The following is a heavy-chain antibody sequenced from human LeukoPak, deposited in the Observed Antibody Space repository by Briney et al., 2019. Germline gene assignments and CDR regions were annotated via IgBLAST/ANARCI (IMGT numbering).Heavy chain of an antibody. D-gene: IGHD6-19*01. CDR2: ISATGGRT. J-gene: IGHJ4*02. Sequence: GGSLRVSCAASGFTFSNYVLSWVRQAPGKGLEWVSGISATGGRTYYADSVKGQFAISRDNSKNTLSLQMNNLRADDTAVYYCAKHAGVSSAWLSHFDYWGQGTLVTVSS. CDR3: AKHAGVSSAWLSHFDY. CDR1: GFTFSNYV. V-gene: IGHV3-23*01.